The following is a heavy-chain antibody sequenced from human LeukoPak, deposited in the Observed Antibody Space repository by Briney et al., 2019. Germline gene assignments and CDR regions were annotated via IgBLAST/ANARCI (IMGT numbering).Heavy chain of an antibody. V-gene: IGHV4-59*08. Sequence: PSETLSLTCTVSGVSISSYYWSWIRQPPGKGLEWIGNIYYSGSNNAHTSLKSRVTISVDPSKNQFSLKLSSVTAADTAVYYCARHGNYYDSSGYIYYFDYWGQGTLGTVSS. J-gene: IGHJ4*02. CDR2: IYYSGSN. CDR3: ARHGNYYDSSGYIYYFDY. CDR1: GVSISSYY. D-gene: IGHD3-22*01.